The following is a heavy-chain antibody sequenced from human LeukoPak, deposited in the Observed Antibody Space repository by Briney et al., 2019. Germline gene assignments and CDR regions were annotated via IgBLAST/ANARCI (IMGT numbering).Heavy chain of an antibody. Sequence: ASVKVSCKASGGTFSSYAISWVRQAPRQGLEWMGGIIPIFGTANYAQKFQGRVTITTDESTSTAYMELSSLRSEDTAVYYCARESGYCSSTSCPAWGWFDPWGQGTLVTVSS. CDR2: IIPIFGTA. CDR1: GGTFSSYA. CDR3: ARESGYCSSTSCPAWGWFDP. D-gene: IGHD2-2*03. J-gene: IGHJ5*02. V-gene: IGHV1-69*05.